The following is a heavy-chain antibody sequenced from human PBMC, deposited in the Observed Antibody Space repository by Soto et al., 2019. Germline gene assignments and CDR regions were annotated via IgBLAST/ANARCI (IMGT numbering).Heavy chain of an antibody. Sequence: QVQLQESGPGLVKPSETLSLTCTVSGGSINDYYWSWTRQPPGKGLEWIAYGLRPDYTGYNPSLRNRVTISSDTSKNQFSLRLISVTAADTAVYYCVAAPDLAKSPYRGQGTLVTVSS. V-gene: IGHV4-59*01. CDR1: GGSINDYY. CDR3: VAAPDLAKSPY. CDR2: GLRPDYT. J-gene: IGHJ4*01.